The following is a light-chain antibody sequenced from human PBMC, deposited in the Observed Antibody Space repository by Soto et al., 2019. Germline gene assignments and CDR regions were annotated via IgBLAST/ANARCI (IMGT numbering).Light chain of an antibody. V-gene: IGKV3-15*01. CDR3: QQYRNWPTLT. Sequence: EIVMTQSPATLSVSPGETATLSCRASQSVTYNLAWYQQKRGQGPRLLIYGAFTRATGIPARFSGSGSGTEFTLTISGLQSEDFAVYYCQQYRNWPTLTFGGGTKVEIK. CDR2: GAF. J-gene: IGKJ4*01. CDR1: QSVTYN.